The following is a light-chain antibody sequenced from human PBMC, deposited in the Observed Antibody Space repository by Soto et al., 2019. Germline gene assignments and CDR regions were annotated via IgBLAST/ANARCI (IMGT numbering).Light chain of an antibody. J-gene: IGKJ1*01. V-gene: IGKV3-20*01. CDR2: GAS. CDR3: QQYGSSLTWT. Sequence: EIVMTESPATLSVSPGERASLSCRASQSVSSNLAGYQQKPGQAPRLLIYGASSRATGIPDRFSGSGSGTDFTLTISRLEPEDFAVYYCQQYGSSLTWTFGQGTKVDI. CDR1: QSVSSN.